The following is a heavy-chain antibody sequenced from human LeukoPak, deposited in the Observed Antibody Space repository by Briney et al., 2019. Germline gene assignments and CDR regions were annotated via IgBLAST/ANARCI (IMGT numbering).Heavy chain of an antibody. J-gene: IGHJ4*02. CDR3: ARDRNLPTVTYPYFDY. CDR1: GGSISSSNW. D-gene: IGHD4-17*01. CDR2: IYHSGST. Sequence: PSETLSLTCAVSGGSISSSNWWSWVRQPPGKGLEWIGEIYHSGSTNYNPSLKSRVTISVDKSKNQFSLKLSSVTAADTAVYYCARDRNLPTVTYPYFDYWGQGTLVTVSS. V-gene: IGHV4-4*02.